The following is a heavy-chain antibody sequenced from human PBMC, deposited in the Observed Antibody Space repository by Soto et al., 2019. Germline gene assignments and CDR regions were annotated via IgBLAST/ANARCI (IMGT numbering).Heavy chain of an antibody. CDR3: ARSMGAGWIDP. D-gene: IGHD3-16*01. J-gene: IGHJ5*02. Sequence: PSETLSLTCTVSGGSISSGDYYWSWIRQPPGKGLEWIGYIYYSGSTYYNPSLKSRVTISVDTSKNQFSLKLSSVTAADTAVYYCARSMGAGWIDPWGQGILVTVSS. CDR1: GGSISSGDYY. CDR2: IYYSGST. V-gene: IGHV4-30-4*01.